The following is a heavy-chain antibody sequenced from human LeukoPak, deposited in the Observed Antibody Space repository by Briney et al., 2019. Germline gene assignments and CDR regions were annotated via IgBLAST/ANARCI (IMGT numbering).Heavy chain of an antibody. CDR1: GGSISSGSYY. V-gene: IGHV4-61*02. Sequence: SQTLSLTCTVSGGSISSGSYYWSWIRQPAGKGLEWIGRIYTSGSTNYNPSLKSRVTISVDTSKNQLSLKLSSVTAADTAVYYCARGGDSSGWYADYWGQGTLVTVSS. CDR2: IYTSGST. D-gene: IGHD6-19*01. J-gene: IGHJ4*02. CDR3: ARGGDSSGWYADY.